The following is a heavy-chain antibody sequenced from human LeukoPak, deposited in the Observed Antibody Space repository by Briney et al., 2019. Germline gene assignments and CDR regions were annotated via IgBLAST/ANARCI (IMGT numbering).Heavy chain of an antibody. D-gene: IGHD4-23*01. V-gene: IGHV4-4*07. CDR3: ATVDR. Sequence: SETLSLTRTVSGGSISSYYCNWIRQPAGKGLEWIGRIYSSGSTNYNPSLKSRVTMSVDTSKNQFSLKPSSVTAADSAVYYCATVDRWGQGTLVTVSS. J-gene: IGHJ4*02. CDR2: IYSSGST. CDR1: GGSISSYY.